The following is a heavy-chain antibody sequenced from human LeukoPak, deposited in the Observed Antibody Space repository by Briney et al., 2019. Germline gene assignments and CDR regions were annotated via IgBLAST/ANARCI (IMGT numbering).Heavy chain of an antibody. CDR1: GFTFSSYS. J-gene: IGHJ4*02. CDR2: ISSSSSYI. CDR3: ARGYDFWSGYPPPDY. V-gene: IGHV3-21*01. Sequence: GGSLRLSCAASGFTFSSYSMNWVRQAPGKGLEWVSSISSSSSYIYYADSVKGRFTISRDNAKNSLYLQMNSLRAEDTAVYYCARGYDFWSGYPPPDYWGQGTLVTVSS. D-gene: IGHD3-3*01.